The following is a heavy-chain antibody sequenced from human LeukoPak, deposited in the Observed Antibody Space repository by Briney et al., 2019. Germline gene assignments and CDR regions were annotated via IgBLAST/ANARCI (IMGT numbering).Heavy chain of an antibody. Sequence: GESLKISCKGSGXSFTSYWGAWVRQMPGKGLEWMGIIYPVDSDTRYSPSFQGQVTISADKSISTAYLQWSSLKASDTAMYYCARQEEMATPFDYWGQGTLVTVSS. CDR1: GXSFTSYW. V-gene: IGHV5-51*01. D-gene: IGHD5-24*01. CDR2: IYPVDSDT. CDR3: ARQEEMATPFDY. J-gene: IGHJ4*02.